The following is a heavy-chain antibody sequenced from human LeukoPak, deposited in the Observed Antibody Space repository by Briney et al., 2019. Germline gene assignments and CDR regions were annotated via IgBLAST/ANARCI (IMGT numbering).Heavy chain of an antibody. V-gene: IGHV4-59*01. J-gene: IGHJ6*02. CDR1: GGSISSYY. CDR3: ARVRYYCGSGSLYYYYGMDV. CDR2: IYYSGST. Sequence: SETLSLTCTVSGGSISSYYWSWIRQPPGKGLEWIGYIYYSGSTNYNPSLKSRVTISVDTSKNQFSMKLSSVTAADTAVYYCARVRYYCGSGSLYYYYGMDVWGQGPTLSVPS. D-gene: IGHD3-10*01.